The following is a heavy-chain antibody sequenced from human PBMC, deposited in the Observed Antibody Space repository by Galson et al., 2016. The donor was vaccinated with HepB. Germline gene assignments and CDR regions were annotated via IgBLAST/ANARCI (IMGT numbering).Heavy chain of an antibody. CDR3: ARGGHLRYRRVIIPFGI. CDR1: GYTFTTYA. J-gene: IGHJ3*02. CDR2: INADNGNT. D-gene: IGHD3-10*01. V-gene: IGHV1-3*01. Sequence: SVKVSCKASGYTFTTYAIHWVRQAPGHRLEWMGWINADNGNTKYSQKFQGRVTFARDTSASTAYMELTSLRSDDTALYYCARGGHLRYRRVIIPFGIWGQGTMITVSS.